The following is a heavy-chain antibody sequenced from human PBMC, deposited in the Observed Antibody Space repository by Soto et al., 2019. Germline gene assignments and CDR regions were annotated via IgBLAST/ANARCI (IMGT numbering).Heavy chain of an antibody. CDR1: GGSISSYY. D-gene: IGHD1-7*01. V-gene: IGHV4-59*01. CDR3: ARATGITGTTTPFQH. CDR2: IYYSGST. Sequence: SETLSLTCTVSGGSISSYYWTWIRQRPGKGLEWIGYIYYSGSTKYNPSLKSRVTISVDTPKNQFSLELGSVTAADTAVYYCARATGITGTTTPFQHWGQGTLVTVSS. J-gene: IGHJ1*01.